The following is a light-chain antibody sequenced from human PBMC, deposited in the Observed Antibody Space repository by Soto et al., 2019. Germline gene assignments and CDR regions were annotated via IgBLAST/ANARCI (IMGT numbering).Light chain of an antibody. V-gene: IGKV3-20*01. CDR3: QQYGSSPWT. Sequence: ETVLTQSPGTLSLSPGARATLSCRASQTIRSNFLAWYRQTPGQAPRLLIYGASNRATGIADRFSVSGSGTDFTLIISRLEPEDFALYYCQQYGSSPWTFGQGTKVEIK. CDR2: GAS. J-gene: IGKJ1*01. CDR1: QTIRSNF.